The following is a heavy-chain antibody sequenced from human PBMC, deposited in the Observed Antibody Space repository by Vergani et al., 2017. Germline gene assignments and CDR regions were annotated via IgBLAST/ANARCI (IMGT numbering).Heavy chain of an antibody. D-gene: IGHD3-10*01. J-gene: IGHJ6*02. CDR2: IKQDGSEK. CDR3: ARGPVYGSGGYYNVARELPPYYYYYDGMDV. CDR1: GFTFSSYW. Sequence: EVQLVESGGGLVQPGGSLRLSCAASGFTFSSYWMSWVRQAPGKGLEWVANIKQDGSEKYYVDSVKGRFTIPRDNAKNSLYLQMNSLRAEDTAVYYCARGPVYGSGGYYNVARELPPYYYYYDGMDVWGQGTTVTVSS. V-gene: IGHV3-7*01.